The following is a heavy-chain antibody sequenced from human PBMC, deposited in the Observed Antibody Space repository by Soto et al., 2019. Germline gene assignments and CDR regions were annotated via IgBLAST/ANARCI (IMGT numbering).Heavy chain of an antibody. CDR2: IYWDDDK. D-gene: IGHD3-10*01. CDR3: AHRQRLLWFGGYYFDY. Sequence: GSGPTLVNPTQTLTLTCTFSGFSLSTSGVGVGWIRQPPGKALEWLALIYWDDDKRYSPSLKSRLTITKDTSKNQVVLTMTNMDPVDTATYYCAHRQRLLWFGGYYFDYWGQGTLVTVSS. CDR1: GFSLSTSGVG. V-gene: IGHV2-5*02. J-gene: IGHJ4*02.